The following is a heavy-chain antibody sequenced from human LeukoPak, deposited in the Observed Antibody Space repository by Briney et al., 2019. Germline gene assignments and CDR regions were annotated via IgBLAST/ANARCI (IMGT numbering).Heavy chain of an antibody. J-gene: IGHJ3*02. Sequence: PSETLSLTCTVSGGSISSYYWSWIRQPAGKGLEWIGRIYTSGSTNYNPSLKSRVTMSVDTSKNQFSLKLSSVTAADTAVYYCARVPESGRYCSSTSCYSDAFDIWGQGTMVTVPS. CDR2: IYTSGST. V-gene: IGHV4-4*07. D-gene: IGHD2-2*01. CDR1: GGSISSYY. CDR3: ARVPESGRYCSSTSCYSDAFDI.